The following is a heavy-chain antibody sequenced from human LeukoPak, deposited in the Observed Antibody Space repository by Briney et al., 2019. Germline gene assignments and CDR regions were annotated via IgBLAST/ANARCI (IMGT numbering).Heavy chain of an antibody. CDR3: ARSDGSVSYPAHLFDY. Sequence: PSETLSLTCTVSGGSISSRSNYWGWIRQPPGKWLEWIGSIYYSGSTYYNPSLKSRVTISVDTSKSQFSLKLGSVTAADTAVYYCARSDGSVSYPAHLFDYWGQGTLVTVSS. J-gene: IGHJ4*02. D-gene: IGHD3-10*01. CDR2: IYYSGST. V-gene: IGHV4-39*01. CDR1: GGSISSRSNY.